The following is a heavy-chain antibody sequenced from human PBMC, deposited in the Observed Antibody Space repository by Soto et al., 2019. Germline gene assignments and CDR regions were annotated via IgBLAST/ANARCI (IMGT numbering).Heavy chain of an antibody. CDR1: GYTFTNYD. D-gene: IGHD2-2*01. CDR3: ARGPRGCTSSSCQDFFDY. J-gene: IGHJ4*02. Sequence: ASVKVCCKASGYTFTNYDINWVRQATGQGLEWMGWMNPNSGNTGYAQKLQGRVTMTRNTSMSTASMELSSLRSEHTAVYYCARGPRGCTSSSCQDFFDYWPRVTLVTVSS. CDR2: MNPNSGNT. V-gene: IGHV1-8*01.